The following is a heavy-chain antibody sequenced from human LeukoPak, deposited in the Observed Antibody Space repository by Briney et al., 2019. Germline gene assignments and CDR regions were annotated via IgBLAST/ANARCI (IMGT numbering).Heavy chain of an antibody. J-gene: IGHJ4*02. D-gene: IGHD3-3*01. Sequence: RASVKVSCKASGYTFTSYGISWVRQAPGQGLEWMGWINAYNGNTNYAQKLQGRVTMTTDTSTSTAYMELSRLRSDDTAVYFCARDYGREWRVYFDGWGQGTLVTVSS. CDR3: ARDYGREWRVYFDG. CDR2: INAYNGNT. CDR1: GYTFTSYG. V-gene: IGHV1-18*01.